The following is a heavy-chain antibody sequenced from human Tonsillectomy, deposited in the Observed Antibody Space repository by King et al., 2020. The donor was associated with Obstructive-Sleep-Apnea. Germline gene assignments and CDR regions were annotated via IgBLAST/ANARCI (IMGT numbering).Heavy chain of an antibody. Sequence: VQLVESGGGLVQPGGSLRLSCAASGFTFSSYAMSWVRQAPGKGLEWVSTISGSGGNTYYADSVKGRFTISSDNSKNTLYLQMNSLRAEDTAVYYCAKGRGYNYPNWYFDFWGRGTLVTVSS. D-gene: IGHD5-18*01. CDR2: ISGSGGNT. CDR3: AKGRGYNYPNWYFDF. CDR1: GFTFSSYA. V-gene: IGHV3-23*04. J-gene: IGHJ2*01.